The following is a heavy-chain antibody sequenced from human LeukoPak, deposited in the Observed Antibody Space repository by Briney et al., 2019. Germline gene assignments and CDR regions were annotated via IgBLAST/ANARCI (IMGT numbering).Heavy chain of an antibody. CDR2: IGNKANNYAT. Sequence: GGSLRLSCAVSGFTVSDSAMEWVRQASGKGLEWVGRIGNKANNYATSYAESVRGRLTISRDDSKNTAHLQMSGLKIEDTAVYYCIVDGSGWTGLDYWGQGTLVTVSS. D-gene: IGHD6-19*01. CDR3: IVDGSGWTGLDY. V-gene: IGHV3-73*01. J-gene: IGHJ4*02. CDR1: GFTVSDSA.